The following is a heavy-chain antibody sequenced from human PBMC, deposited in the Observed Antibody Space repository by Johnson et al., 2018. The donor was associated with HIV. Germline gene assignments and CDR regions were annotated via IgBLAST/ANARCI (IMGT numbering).Heavy chain of an antibody. J-gene: IGHJ3*02. CDR1: GFTFSSYD. CDR3: ARGAALPAAFDI. D-gene: IGHD2-15*01. CDR2: IGTAGDT. Sequence: VQLVESGGGLVQPGGSLRLSCAASGFTFSSYDMHWVRQATGKGLEWVSAIGTAGDTYYPGSVKGRFTISRDNAKNSLYLQMNSLRAEDTALYYCARGAALPAAFDIWGQGTMVTVSS. V-gene: IGHV3-13*01.